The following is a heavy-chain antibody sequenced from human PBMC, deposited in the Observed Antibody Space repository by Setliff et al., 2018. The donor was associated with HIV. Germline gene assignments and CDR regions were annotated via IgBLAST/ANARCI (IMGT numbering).Heavy chain of an antibody. CDR1: GYTFTSYY. Sequence: ASVKVSCKASGYTFTSYYMHWVRQAPGQGLEWMGIINPSGGSTNYAQKFQGRVTITTDESTSTAYMDLSSLKSEDTAIYYCARTSGDAYNYEGAFDVWGQGTLVTVSS. J-gene: IGHJ3*01. CDR3: ARTSGDAYNYEGAFDV. CDR2: INPSGGST. V-gene: IGHV1-46*01. D-gene: IGHD5-12*01.